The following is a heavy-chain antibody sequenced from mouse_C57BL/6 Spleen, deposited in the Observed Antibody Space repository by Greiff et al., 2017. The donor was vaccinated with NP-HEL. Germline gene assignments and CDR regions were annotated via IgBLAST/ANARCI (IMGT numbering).Heavy chain of an antibody. D-gene: IGHD2-4*01. Sequence: VQLQQSGPGLVKPSQSLSLTCSVTGYSITSGYYWNWIRQFPGNKLEWMGYISYDGSNNYNPSLKNRISITRDTSKNQFFLKLNSVTTEDTATYYCARAFDYDVWFAYWGQGTLVTVSA. CDR3: ARAFDYDVWFAY. V-gene: IGHV3-6*01. CDR2: ISYDGSN. CDR1: GYSITSGYY. J-gene: IGHJ3*01.